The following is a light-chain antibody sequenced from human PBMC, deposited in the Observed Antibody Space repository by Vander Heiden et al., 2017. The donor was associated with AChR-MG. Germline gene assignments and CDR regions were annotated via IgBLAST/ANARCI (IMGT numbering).Light chain of an antibody. V-gene: IGKV4-1*01. CDR3: QQDDSSPHT. Sequence: DIVMTQSPDSLAVSLGETATIHCKSSQSVLYSSSNKNYLAWYQQKPGQPPKLLIYWASTRESGVPDRFSGSGSGTDFTLTISSLQAEDVAVYYCQQDDSSPHTFGQGTKLEIK. CDR2: WAS. J-gene: IGKJ2*01. CDR1: QSVLYSSSNKNY.